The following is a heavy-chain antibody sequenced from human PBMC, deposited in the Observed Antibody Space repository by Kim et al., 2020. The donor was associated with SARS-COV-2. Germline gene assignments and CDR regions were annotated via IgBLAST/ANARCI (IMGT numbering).Heavy chain of an antibody. CDR1: GYIFTKYT. D-gene: IGHD1-1*01. CDR3: ARVLEYEATFDF. CDR2: INAGNGNT. V-gene: IGHV1-3*01. Sequence: ASVKVSCKASGYIFTKYTIHWVRQAPGQRLEWMGWINAGNGNTKYSQKFQDRVTITRDSSASTVYMDLSSLRSEDTAVYYCARVLEYEATFDFWGQGTLVTVSS. J-gene: IGHJ4*02.